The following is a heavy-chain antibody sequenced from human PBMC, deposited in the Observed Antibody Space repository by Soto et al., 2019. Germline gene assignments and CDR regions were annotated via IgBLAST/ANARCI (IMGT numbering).Heavy chain of an antibody. J-gene: IGHJ4*02. Sequence: ASVKVSCKASGGTFSSYTISWVRQAPGQGLEWMGRIIPILGIANYAQKFQGRVTITADKSTSTAYMELSSLRSEDTAVYYCARDVHDYGDYYFDYWGQGTLVTVSS. CDR2: IIPILGIA. D-gene: IGHD4-17*01. CDR1: GGTFSSYT. V-gene: IGHV1-69*04. CDR3: ARDVHDYGDYYFDY.